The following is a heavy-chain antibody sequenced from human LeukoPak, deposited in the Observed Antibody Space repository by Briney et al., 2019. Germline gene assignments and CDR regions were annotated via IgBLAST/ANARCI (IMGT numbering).Heavy chain of an antibody. J-gene: IGHJ4*02. CDR3: ATGGSGWYDLPYFDY. CDR2: FDPEDGET. V-gene: IGHV1-24*01. CDR1: GYTLTELS. Sequence: ASVKVSCKVSGYTLTELSMHWVRQALGKGLEWMGGFDPEDGETIYAQKFQGRVTMTEDTSTDTAYMELSSLRSEDTAVCYCATGGSGWYDLPYFDYWGQGTLVTVSS. D-gene: IGHD6-19*01.